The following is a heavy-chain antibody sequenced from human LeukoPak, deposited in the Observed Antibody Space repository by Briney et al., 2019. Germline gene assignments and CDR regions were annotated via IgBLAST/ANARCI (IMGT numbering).Heavy chain of an antibody. CDR2: ISSGSGTI. J-gene: IGHJ6*03. CDR3: ARGKNYYYMDV. CDR1: GFTFSSYS. Sequence: PGGSLRLSCEASGFTFSSYSMNWVRQAPGKGLEWVSYISSGSGTIYYADSVKGRFTISRDNAKNSLYLQMNSLRAEDTAVYYCARGKNYYYMDVLGKGTTVTVSS. V-gene: IGHV3-48*01.